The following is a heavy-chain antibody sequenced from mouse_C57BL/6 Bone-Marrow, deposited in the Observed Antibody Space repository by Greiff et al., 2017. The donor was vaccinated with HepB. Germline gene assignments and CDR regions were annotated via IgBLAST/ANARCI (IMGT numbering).Heavy chain of an antibody. Sequence: QVQLQQPGAELVKPGASVKLSCKASGYTFTSYWMHWVKQRPGQGLEWIGMIHPNSGSTNYNEKFKSKATLTVDKSSSTAYMQLSSLTSEDSAVYYCARGGYYYGSSPYWYFDVWGTGTTVTVSS. D-gene: IGHD1-1*01. CDR3: ARGGYYYGSSPYWYFDV. CDR1: GYTFTSYW. J-gene: IGHJ1*03. V-gene: IGHV1-64*01. CDR2: IHPNSGST.